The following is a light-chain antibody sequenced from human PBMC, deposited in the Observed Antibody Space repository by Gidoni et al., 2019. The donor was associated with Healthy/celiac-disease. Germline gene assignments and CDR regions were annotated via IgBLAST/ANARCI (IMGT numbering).Light chain of an antibody. CDR1: SSDVGGYNY. J-gene: IGLJ3*02. CDR3: SSYTSSSTRV. V-gene: IGLV2-14*01. CDR2: DVS. Sequence: QPALTQPASVSGSPGQSITISCTGTSSDVGGYNYVSWYQQHQGKAPKLMIYDVSNRPSGVSNRFSGSKSGNTASLTISGLQAEDEADYYCSSYTSSSTRVFGGGTKLTVL.